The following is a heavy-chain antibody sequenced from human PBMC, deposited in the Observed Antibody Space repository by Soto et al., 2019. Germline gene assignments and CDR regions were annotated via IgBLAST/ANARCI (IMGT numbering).Heavy chain of an antibody. CDR3: AREPNYFDY. V-gene: IGHV1-18*01. Sequence: QVQLVQSGAEVKKPGASVKVSCKASGYTFTSYGISWVRQAPGQGLEGMGWISAYNGNTKYAQKLQGRGTMTTDTCTSTAYMALRSLRSDDTAVYYCAREPNYFDYWGQGTLVTVSS. J-gene: IGHJ4*02. CDR2: ISAYNGNT. CDR1: GYTFTSYG.